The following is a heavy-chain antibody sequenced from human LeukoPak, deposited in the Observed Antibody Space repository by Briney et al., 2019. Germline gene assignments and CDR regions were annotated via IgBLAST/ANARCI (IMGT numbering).Heavy chain of an antibody. CDR1: GFNFRNLW. CDR3: ASDRGALDI. Sequence: GGSLRLSCVASGFNFRNLWMSWVRQAPGKGLEWVANINQLGSENDYVDSVKGRFIIFRDTDQKSLFLQMNSLRAEDTAVYYCASDRGALDIWGQGTMVTVSS. CDR2: INQLGSEN. J-gene: IGHJ3*02. D-gene: IGHD3-10*01. V-gene: IGHV3-7*05.